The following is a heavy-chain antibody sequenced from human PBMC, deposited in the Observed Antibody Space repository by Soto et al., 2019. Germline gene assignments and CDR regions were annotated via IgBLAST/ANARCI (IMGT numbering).Heavy chain of an antibody. CDR3: ARHAYGYNNFFFDY. CDR2: IYPGDSDI. D-gene: IGHD4-4*01. J-gene: IGHJ4*02. CDR1: GYSFTSYW. Sequence: ESLKISCKGSGYSFTSYWIGWVRQMPGKGLEWMGIIYPGDSDIRYSPSFQGQVTISADKSLSTAYLQWSSLKASDSAMYYCARHAYGYNNFFFDYWGQGTLVTVSS. V-gene: IGHV5-51*01.